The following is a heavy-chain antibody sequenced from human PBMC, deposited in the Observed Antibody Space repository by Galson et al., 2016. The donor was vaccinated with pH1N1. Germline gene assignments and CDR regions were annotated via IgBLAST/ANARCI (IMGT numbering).Heavy chain of an antibody. J-gene: IGHJ4*02. V-gene: IGHV3-33*08. CDR2: IWNDGSKK. Sequence: SLRLSCAARGLSVANFGMHWVRQAPGKGLEWVAVIWNDGSKKFYVDSVKGRFTISRDNSNHTLHLQMDDLRIEDTAIYYCVTGNQNFFDYWGQGALVTVSS. CDR3: VTGNQNFFDY. CDR1: GLSVANFG.